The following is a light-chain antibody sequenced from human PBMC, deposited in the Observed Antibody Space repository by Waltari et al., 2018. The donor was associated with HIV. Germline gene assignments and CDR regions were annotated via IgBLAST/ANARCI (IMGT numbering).Light chain of an antibody. CDR3: TTWDDRLNALV. Sequence: QSVLTQPPSASGTPGQTVTISCSGSRSNIGSHTVNWYQHLPGTAPKLLIYSNNVRPSGVPDRFSGFKSGTSASLAISGLQSQDEADYYCTTWDDRLNALVFGGGTEVTVL. J-gene: IGLJ3*02. V-gene: IGLV1-44*01. CDR2: SNN. CDR1: RSNIGSHT.